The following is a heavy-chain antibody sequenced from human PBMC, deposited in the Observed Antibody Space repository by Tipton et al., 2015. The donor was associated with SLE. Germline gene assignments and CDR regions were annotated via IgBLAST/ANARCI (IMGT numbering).Heavy chain of an antibody. CDR3: ARAGGYDYYYSGMDV. V-gene: IGHV4-59*01. Sequence: TLSLTCSVSDDSIGGYYWTWIRQPPGKGLEWIGYMYYSGGTKYNPSLKSRATISVGTSRNQFSLNLNSVTAADTAVYYCARAGGYDYYYSGMDVWGQGTTVTVSS. CDR2: MYYSGGT. CDR1: DDSIGGYY. D-gene: IGHD5-12*01. J-gene: IGHJ6*02.